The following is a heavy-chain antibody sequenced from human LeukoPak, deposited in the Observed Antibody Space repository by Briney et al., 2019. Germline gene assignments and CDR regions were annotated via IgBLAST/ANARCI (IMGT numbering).Heavy chain of an antibody. Sequence: SETLSLTCTVSDGSISSSSYYWGWIRQPPGKGLEWIGSIYYSGSTYYNPSLKSRVTISVDTSKNQFSLKLSSVTAADTAVYYCARDPAIDGYNYQFDYWGQGTLVTVSS. CDR3: ARDPAIDGYNYQFDY. CDR2: IYYSGST. V-gene: IGHV4-39*07. J-gene: IGHJ4*02. CDR1: DGSISSSSYY. D-gene: IGHD5-24*01.